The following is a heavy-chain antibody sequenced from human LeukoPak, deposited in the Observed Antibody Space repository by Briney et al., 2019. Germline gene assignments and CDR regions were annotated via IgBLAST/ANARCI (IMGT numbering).Heavy chain of an antibody. CDR1: GFTFDDYG. Sequence: PGGSLRLSCAASGFTFDDYGMSWVRQAPGKGLEWVSNISGSGSGGSTYYVDSVKGRFTISRDNSKNTLYLQMNSLRAEDTAVYYCAKSGYNRFDYWGQGTLVTVSS. CDR3: AKSGYNRFDY. CDR2: ISGSGSGGST. J-gene: IGHJ4*02. D-gene: IGHD5-24*01. V-gene: IGHV3-23*01.